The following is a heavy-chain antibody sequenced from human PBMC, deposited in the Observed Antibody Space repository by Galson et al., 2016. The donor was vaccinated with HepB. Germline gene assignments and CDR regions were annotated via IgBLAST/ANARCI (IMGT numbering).Heavy chain of an antibody. D-gene: IGHD3-22*01. Sequence: SETLSLTCTVSGGSVSSGTYFWSWIRQPPGKGLEWIGYINSSGSTKYNPSLKSPVTIPVDTSKNQFSLKLSSVTAADSAVYYCARDRLYYDSRAYYPTFDYWGQGTLVTVSS. CDR1: GGSVSSGTYF. J-gene: IGHJ4*02. V-gene: IGHV4-61*01. CDR2: INSSGST. CDR3: ARDRLYYDSRAYYPTFDY.